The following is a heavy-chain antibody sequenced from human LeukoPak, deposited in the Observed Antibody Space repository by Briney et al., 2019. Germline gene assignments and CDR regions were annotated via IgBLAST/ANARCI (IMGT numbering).Heavy chain of an antibody. Sequence: GASVKVSCKASGYTFPGYYIHWVRQAPGQGREWMGWINPNSGGTNFAQKFQGRVTMTRDTSITTAYMELSSLRSDDTAVYYCARDVLEWLSTYYGDDAFDIWGQGTMVTVSS. V-gene: IGHV1-2*02. CDR2: INPNSGGT. CDR1: GYTFPGYY. CDR3: ARDVLEWLSTYYGDDAFDI. J-gene: IGHJ3*02. D-gene: IGHD3-3*01.